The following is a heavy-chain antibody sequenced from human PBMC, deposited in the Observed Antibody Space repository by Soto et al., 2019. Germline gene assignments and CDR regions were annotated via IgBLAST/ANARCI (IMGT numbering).Heavy chain of an antibody. V-gene: IGHV4-31*03. CDR2: IYYTRVT. D-gene: IGHD6-13*01. J-gene: IGHJ4*02. CDR1: GASLSSGDYY. CDR3: ARAAATGHPVVPDF. Sequence: QVQLQESGPGLVKPSQTLSLTCKVSGASLSSGDYYWNWICQLPGKGLEWIGYIYYTRVTSYNPSLKSRVTMSVDTSKQQFSLKMNSVTAADTAVYFCARAAATGHPVVPDFWGQGALVTVSS.